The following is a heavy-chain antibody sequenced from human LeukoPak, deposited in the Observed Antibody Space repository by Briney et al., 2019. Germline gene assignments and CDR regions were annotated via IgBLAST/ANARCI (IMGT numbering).Heavy chain of an antibody. CDR3: AKPAVGSGGSCYRAYYFDY. J-gene: IGHJ4*02. D-gene: IGHD2-15*01. CDR1: GFIFRSYA. Sequence: PGGSLRLSCATSGFIFRSYAMTWVRQAPGKGLEWVSTIGGSGFSTYYADSVEGRFTISRDNSKNTLYLQMSSLRAEDAAAYYCAKPAVGSGGSCYRAYYFDYWGQGTLVTVSS. V-gene: IGHV3-23*01. CDR2: IGGSGFST.